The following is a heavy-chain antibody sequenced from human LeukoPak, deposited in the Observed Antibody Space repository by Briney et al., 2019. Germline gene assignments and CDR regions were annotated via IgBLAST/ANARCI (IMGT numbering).Heavy chain of an antibody. J-gene: IGHJ3*02. Sequence: SETLSLTSAVPDESFNDYYWSWIRQLPGKGLEWIGEINHGGTTNYNPSLKSRVTISVDTSKNQFSLKLSSVTAADTAVYYCARRGHSIAVNDAFDIWGQGTMVTVSS. V-gene: IGHV4-34*01. CDR3: ARRGHSIAVNDAFDI. CDR2: INHGGTT. CDR1: DESFNDYY. D-gene: IGHD6-19*01.